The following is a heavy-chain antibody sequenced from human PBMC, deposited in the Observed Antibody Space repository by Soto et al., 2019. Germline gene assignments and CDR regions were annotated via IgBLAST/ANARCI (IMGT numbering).Heavy chain of an antibody. J-gene: IGHJ4*02. CDR1: GFTFSSYA. CDR2: ISYDGSNK. CDR3: AREKLYYDSSVGIDY. V-gene: IGHV3-30-3*01. D-gene: IGHD3-22*01. Sequence: VQLLQSGGGLVQPGGSLRLSCAASGFTFSSYAMHWVRQAPGKGLEWVAVISYDGSNKYYADSVKGRFTISRDNSKNTLYLQMNSLRAEDTAVYYCAREKLYYDSSVGIDYWGQGTLVTVSS.